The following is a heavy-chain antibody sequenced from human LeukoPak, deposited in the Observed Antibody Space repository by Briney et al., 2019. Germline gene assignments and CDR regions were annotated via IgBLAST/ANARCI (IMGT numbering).Heavy chain of an antibody. J-gene: IGHJ6*02. CDR3: VKDNRRYCTNGVCYGSWGMDV. D-gene: IGHD2-8*01. CDR2: ISWNSGSI. V-gene: IGHV3-9*01. CDR1: GFTFDDYA. Sequence: GGSLRLSCAASGFTFDDYAMHWVRPAPGKGLEWVSGISWNSGSIGYVDSVKGRFTISRDNAKNSLYLQMNSLRAEDTAVYYCVKDNRRYCTNGVCYGSWGMDVWGQGTTVTVSS.